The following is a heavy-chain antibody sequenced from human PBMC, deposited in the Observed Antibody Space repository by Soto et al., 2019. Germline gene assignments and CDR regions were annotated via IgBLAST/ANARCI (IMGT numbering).Heavy chain of an antibody. CDR3: ATYKVGANDRDDFQH. V-gene: IGHV1-24*01. D-gene: IGHD1-26*01. J-gene: IGHJ1*01. Sequence: ASVKVSCKVSGYTLTELSMHWVRQAPGKGLEWMGGFDPEDGETIYAQKFQGRVTMTEDTSTDTAYMELSSLRSEDTAVYYCATYKVGANDRDDFQHWGQGTLVTVSS. CDR2: FDPEDGET. CDR1: GYTLTELS.